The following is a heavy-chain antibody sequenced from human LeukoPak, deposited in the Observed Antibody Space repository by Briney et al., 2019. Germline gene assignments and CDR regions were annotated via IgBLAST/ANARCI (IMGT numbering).Heavy chain of an antibody. D-gene: IGHD3-10*01. CDR1: GFTFDDYC. Sequence: GGSLRLSCAASGFTFDDYCMSWVRQAPGKGLEWVSGINWNGGSTGYADSVKGRFTISRDNAKNSLYLQMNSLRAEDTAVYYCARTYGSGSYYLYWGQGTLVTVSS. V-gene: IGHV3-20*04. J-gene: IGHJ4*02. CDR2: INWNGGST. CDR3: ARTYGSGSYYLY.